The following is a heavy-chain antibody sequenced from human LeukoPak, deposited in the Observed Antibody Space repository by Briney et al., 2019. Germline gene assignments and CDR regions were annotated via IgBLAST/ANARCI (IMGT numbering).Heavy chain of an antibody. D-gene: IGHD3-10*01. CDR2: INTNTGNP. Sequence: ASVKVSCKASGYTFTTYAMNWVRQAPGQGLEWMGWINTNTGNPTYAQGFTGRFVFSLDTSVSTAYLQISSLKAEDTAVYYCARAAPRNMVRGVITLNYWGQGTLVTVSS. V-gene: IGHV7-4-1*02. CDR3: ARAAPRNMVRGVITLNY. J-gene: IGHJ4*02. CDR1: GYTFTTYA.